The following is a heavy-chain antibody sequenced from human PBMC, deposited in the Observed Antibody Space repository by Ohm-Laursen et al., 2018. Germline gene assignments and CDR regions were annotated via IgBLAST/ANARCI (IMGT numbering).Heavy chain of an antibody. CDR2: IWFDGSEK. J-gene: IGHJ4*02. Sequence: SLRLPCAASGFTLSTCHMHWVRQAPGKGLEWVAVIWFDGSEKSYADFVEGRFTISRDNSKNTLYLQMNSLRAEDTAVYYCARELAGNGDFDFWGQGTLVTVSS. CDR3: ARELAGNGDFDF. V-gene: IGHV3-33*01. CDR1: GFTLSTCH. D-gene: IGHD6-19*01.